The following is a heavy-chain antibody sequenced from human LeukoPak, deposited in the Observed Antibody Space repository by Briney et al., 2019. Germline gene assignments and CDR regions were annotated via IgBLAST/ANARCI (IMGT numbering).Heavy chain of an antibody. CDR2: ISSSSRYI. V-gene: IGHV3-21*01. CDR1: GFTFSSYS. D-gene: IGHD2-15*01. Sequence: GGSLRFSCAASGFTFSSYSINWVRQAPGKGLEWVSSISSSSRYIYYADSVKGRFAISRDNAKNSLYLQMNSLRAEDTAVYYCARRLVAALDGMDVWGQGTTVTVSS. CDR3: ARRLVAALDGMDV. J-gene: IGHJ6*02.